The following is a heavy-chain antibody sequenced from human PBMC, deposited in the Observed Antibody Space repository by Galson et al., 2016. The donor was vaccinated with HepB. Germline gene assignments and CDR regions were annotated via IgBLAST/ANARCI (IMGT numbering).Heavy chain of an antibody. J-gene: IGHJ4*02. D-gene: IGHD4-17*01. CDR1: GASITRSDYY. V-gene: IGHV4-39*01. Sequence: SETLSLTCTVSGASITRSDYYWGWIRQPPGKGLEWIGSIYYSGSTYYNPSLKSRVTISVDTSKNQFSLKLSSVTAADTAVYYCARGMTTVTHFDYWGQGTLVTVSS. CDR2: IYYSGST. CDR3: ARGMTTVTHFDY.